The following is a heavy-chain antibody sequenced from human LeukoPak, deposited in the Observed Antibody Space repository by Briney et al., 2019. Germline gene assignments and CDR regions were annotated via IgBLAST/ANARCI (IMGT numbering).Heavy chain of an antibody. CDR1: GASISNYY. CDR3: AGSFNYYYYYMDV. J-gene: IGHJ6*03. CDR2: ISYSGST. V-gene: IGHV4-59*01. Sequence: PSETLSLTCTVSGASISNYYWNWIRQPPGKGLEWIGYISYSGSTNYNPSLKSRVTISVNTSKNQFSLKLSSVTAADTAVYYCAGSFNYYYYYMDVWAKGPRSPSP. D-gene: IGHD2/OR15-2a*01.